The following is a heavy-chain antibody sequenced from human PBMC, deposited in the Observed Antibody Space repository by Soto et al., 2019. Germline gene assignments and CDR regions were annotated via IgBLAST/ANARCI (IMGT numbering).Heavy chain of an antibody. Sequence: SSETLSLTCSVSGGSISGGGYYWSWIRQFPGQALEWIGYIHYNGTTHYNPSLKSRLAISVDASKNQFSLTLTSVTAADTAVYYCARDRGIAARPGYYFGMDVWGQGTTVTVSS. J-gene: IGHJ6*02. V-gene: IGHV4-31*03. D-gene: IGHD6-6*01. CDR1: GGSISGGGYY. CDR2: IHYNGTT. CDR3: ARDRGIAARPGYYFGMDV.